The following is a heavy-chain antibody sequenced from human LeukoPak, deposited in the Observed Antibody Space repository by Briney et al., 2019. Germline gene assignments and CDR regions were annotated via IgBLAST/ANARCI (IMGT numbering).Heavy chain of an antibody. V-gene: IGHV4-34*01. D-gene: IGHD3-10*01. CDR1: GGSFSGYY. Sequence: SETLSLTCAVYGGSFSGYYWSWIRQPPGKGLEWIGEINHSGSTNYNPSLKSRVTISVDTSKNQFSLKLSSVTAAGTAVYYCARGVEWGSGSYSRGNFDYWGQGTLVTVSS. CDR2: INHSGST. CDR3: ARGVEWGSGSYSRGNFDY. J-gene: IGHJ4*02.